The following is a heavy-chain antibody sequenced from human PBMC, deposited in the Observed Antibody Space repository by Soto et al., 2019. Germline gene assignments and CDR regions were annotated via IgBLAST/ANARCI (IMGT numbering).Heavy chain of an antibody. CDR3: AKRSSPSTFDY. D-gene: IGHD6-6*01. Sequence: PGGSLRLSCAASGFTFSSYAMHWVRQAPGRGLEWVAVISYDGNNKYYADSVKGRFTISRDNSKNTQYLQMNSLRAEDTAVYYCAKRSSPSTFDYWGQGTLVTGSS. CDR1: GFTFSSYA. V-gene: IGHV3-30-3*02. CDR2: ISYDGNNK. J-gene: IGHJ4*02.